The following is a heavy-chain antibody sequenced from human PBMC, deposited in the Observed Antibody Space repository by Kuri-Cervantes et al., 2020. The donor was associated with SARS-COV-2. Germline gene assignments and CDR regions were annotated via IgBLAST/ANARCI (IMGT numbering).Heavy chain of an antibody. D-gene: IGHD3-3*01. V-gene: IGHV4-39*01. J-gene: IGHJ4*02. CDR2: IYYSGST. CDR1: GVAIDSNSYY. Sequence: SETLSLTCIVSGVAIDSNSYYWVWIRQAPGKGLEWIGGIYYSGSTYHNPSLKRRVTMSADTSKNQFSLKLSSVTAADTAVYYCARQRFLEWPKRGLVSHFDYWGQGTLVTVSS. CDR3: ARQRFLEWPKRGLVSHFDY.